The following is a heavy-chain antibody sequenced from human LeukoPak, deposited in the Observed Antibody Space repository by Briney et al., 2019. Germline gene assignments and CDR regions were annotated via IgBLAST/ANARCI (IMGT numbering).Heavy chain of an antibody. CDR1: GFTVSSNY. D-gene: IGHD6-19*01. CDR2: IYSGGST. CDR3: ARPVSSSGWYLDY. J-gene: IGHJ4*02. V-gene: IGHV3-53*01. Sequence: GGSLRLSCAASGFTVSSNYMSWVRQAPGRGLEWVSVIYSGGSTYYADSVKGRFTISRDNSKNTLFLQMNSLRAEDTAVYCCARPVSSSGWYLDYWGQGTLVTVSS.